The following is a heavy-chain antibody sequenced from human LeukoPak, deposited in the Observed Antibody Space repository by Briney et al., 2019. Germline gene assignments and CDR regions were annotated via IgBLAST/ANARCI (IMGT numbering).Heavy chain of an antibody. J-gene: IGHJ6*03. CDR1: GGSISSYY. CDR2: IYYSGST. Sequence: SETLSLTCTVSGGSISSYYWSWIRQPPGKGLEWIGYIYYSGSTNYNPSLKSRVTISVDTSKNQFSLKLSSVTAADTAVYYCARAIAVAGTDYYYYYMDVWGKGTTVTVSS. CDR3: ARAIAVAGTDYYYYYMDV. V-gene: IGHV4-59*01. D-gene: IGHD6-19*01.